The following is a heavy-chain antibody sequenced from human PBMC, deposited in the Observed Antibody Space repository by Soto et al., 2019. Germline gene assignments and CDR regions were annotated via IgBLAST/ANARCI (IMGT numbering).Heavy chain of an antibody. D-gene: IGHD1-1*01. V-gene: IGHV1-18*04. Sequence: ASVKVSCKTSGYTFSNYAISWVRQAPGQGLEWMGRISSYNSNNGDTKSAQMLQGRVTMTIDTSATTAYMELRSLRSDDTAVYYCARAELERGEVGYFGMDVWGQGTTVTVSS. J-gene: IGHJ6*02. CDR2: ISSYNSNNGDT. CDR1: GYTFSNYA. CDR3: ARAELERGEVGYFGMDV.